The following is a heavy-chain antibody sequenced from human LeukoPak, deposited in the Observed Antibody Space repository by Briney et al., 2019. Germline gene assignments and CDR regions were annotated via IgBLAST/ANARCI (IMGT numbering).Heavy chain of an antibody. Sequence: GGSLRLSCAASGFTFSSYSMNWVRQAPGKGREWVSSISYRSSDIEYADSVKGRFTISRDNAKKSLYLQMSSLRAEDTAVYYCARVYSSSWYSGYLYMDVWGKGTTVTVSS. CDR3: ARVYSSSWYSGYLYMDV. CDR2: ISYRSSDI. J-gene: IGHJ6*03. D-gene: IGHD6-13*01. V-gene: IGHV3-21*01. CDR1: GFTFSSYS.